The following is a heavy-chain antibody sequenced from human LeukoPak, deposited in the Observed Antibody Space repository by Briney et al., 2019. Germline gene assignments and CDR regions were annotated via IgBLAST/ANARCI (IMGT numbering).Heavy chain of an antibody. CDR1: GYTFTKFG. CDR3: ARDWLSGVSADKTKFDP. Sequence: ASVKVSCTTSGYTFTKFGFSWVRQAPGQGLEWMGWISTYNGNTYYAQKLQGRLTLTTDASTTTAYMELRSLRSDDTAVYYCARDWLSGVSADKTKFDPWGQGTLVTVSS. D-gene: IGHD3-10*01. CDR2: ISTYNGNT. J-gene: IGHJ5*02. V-gene: IGHV1-18*01.